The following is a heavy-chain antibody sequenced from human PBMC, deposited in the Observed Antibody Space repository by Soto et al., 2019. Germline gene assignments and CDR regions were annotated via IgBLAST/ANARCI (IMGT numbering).Heavy chain of an antibody. V-gene: IGHV3-30-3*01. J-gene: IGHJ6*02. CDR3: MGDYYYGMDV. CDR1: GFTFSSYA. CDR2: ISYDGSNK. D-gene: IGHD3-16*01. Sequence: GGSLRLSCAASGFTFSSYAMHWVRQAPGKGLEWVAVISYDGSNKYYADSVKGRFTISRDNSKNTLYLQMNSLRAEDTAVYYCMGDYYYGMDVWGQGTTVTVSS.